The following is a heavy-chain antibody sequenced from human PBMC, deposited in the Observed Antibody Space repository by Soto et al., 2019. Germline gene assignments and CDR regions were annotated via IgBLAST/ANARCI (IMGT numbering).Heavy chain of an antibody. D-gene: IGHD6-13*01. CDR2: ISAYNGNT. CDR1: GYTFTSYG. J-gene: IGHJ4*02. V-gene: IGHV1-18*01. CDR3: ARDRPSIAAAGRLKGFDY. Sequence: GASVKVSCKASGYTFTSYGISWVRQAPGQGLEWMGWISAYNGNTNYAQKLQGRVTMTTDTSTSTAYMELRSLRSDDTAVYYCARDRPSIAAAGRLKGFDYWGQGTLVTVSS.